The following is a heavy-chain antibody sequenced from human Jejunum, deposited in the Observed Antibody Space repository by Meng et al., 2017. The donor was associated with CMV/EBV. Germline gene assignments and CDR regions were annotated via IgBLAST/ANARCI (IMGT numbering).Heavy chain of an antibody. CDR2: YYYSGST. J-gene: IGHJ4*02. V-gene: IGHV4-59*08. CDR1: GGVSGTYY. Sequence: GPCLCRPWAPLYLPCGALGGVSGTYYWSWLRQPAGKGLGWIGKYYYSGSTNYNPPLRRGVTISVESSKNLFSLKLSVVTAADTAVYCCARHQNGGTYPLDYWGQGTLVTVSS. D-gene: IGHD3-16*02. CDR3: ARHQNGGTYPLDY.